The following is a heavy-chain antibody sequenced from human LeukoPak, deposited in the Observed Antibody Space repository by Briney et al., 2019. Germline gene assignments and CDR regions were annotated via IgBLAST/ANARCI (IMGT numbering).Heavy chain of an antibody. J-gene: IGHJ4*02. CDR2: IKQDGSEK. Sequence: GGSLRLSCAASGFTFSSYCMSWVRQAPGKGLEWVANIKQDGSEKYYVDSVKGRFTISRDNAKNSLYLQMNSLRAEDTAVYYCARDCGIGICFDYWGQGTLVTVSS. CDR1: GFTFSSYC. V-gene: IGHV3-7*01. CDR3: ARDCGIGICFDY. D-gene: IGHD3-10*01.